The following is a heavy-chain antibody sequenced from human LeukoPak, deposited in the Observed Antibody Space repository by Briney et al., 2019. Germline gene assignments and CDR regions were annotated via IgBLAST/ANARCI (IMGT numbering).Heavy chain of an antibody. V-gene: IGHV3-48*02. D-gene: IGHD5-18*01. CDR1: GFTFSSYS. CDR2: ISSSSSTI. CDR3: ASRCSYGTYYYYGMDV. J-gene: IGHJ6*02. Sequence: GGSLRLSCAASGFTFSSYSMNWVRQAPGKGLEWVSYISSSSSTIYYADSVKGRFTISRDNAKNSLYLQMNSLRDEDTAVYYCASRCSYGTYYYYGMDVWGQGTTVTVSS.